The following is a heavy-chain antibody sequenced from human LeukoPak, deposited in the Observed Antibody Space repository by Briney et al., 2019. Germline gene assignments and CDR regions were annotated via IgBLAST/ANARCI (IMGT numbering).Heavy chain of an antibody. V-gene: IGHV3-30*04. CDR3: ARGAILGGYNLIDD. D-gene: IGHD1-26*01. Sequence: PGGSLRLSCAASGFTFGTYAMHWVRQAPGKGLGWGAVILSDGSIQNSADSVRGRFIICRDNSKNTLFLQMNRLRTEDTAVYYCARGAILGGYNLIDDWGQGTLVTVSS. J-gene: IGHJ4*02. CDR1: GFTFGTYA. CDR2: ILSDGSIQ.